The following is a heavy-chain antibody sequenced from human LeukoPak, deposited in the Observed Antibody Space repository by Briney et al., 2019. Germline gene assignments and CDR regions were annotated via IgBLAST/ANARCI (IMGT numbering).Heavy chain of an antibody. D-gene: IGHD1-26*01. CDR1: GGSISTYY. CDR3: ARLRLSGGSFSVGWFDP. Sequence: SETLSLTCTVSGGSISTYYWTWIRQPPGKGLEWIGYIYYGGSTNYNPSLKSRVTISADTSKNHFSLKVSAVTAADTAVYFCARLRLSGGSFSVGWFDPWGQGIQVTVSS. J-gene: IGHJ5*02. CDR2: IYYGGST. V-gene: IGHV4-59*12.